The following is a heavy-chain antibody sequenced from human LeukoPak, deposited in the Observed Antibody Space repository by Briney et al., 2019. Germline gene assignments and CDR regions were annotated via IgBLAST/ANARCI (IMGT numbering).Heavy chain of an antibody. V-gene: IGHV3-21*01. CDR3: ARDSGGKGYDAFDI. J-gene: IGHJ3*02. D-gene: IGHD4-23*01. Sequence: GGSLRLSCAASGFTFSSYSMNWVRQAPGKGLEWVSSISSSSSYIYYADSVKGRFTISRDNAKNSLYLQMNSLRAEDTAVYYCARDSGGKGYDAFDIWGQRTMVTVSS. CDR1: GFTFSSYS. CDR2: ISSSSSYI.